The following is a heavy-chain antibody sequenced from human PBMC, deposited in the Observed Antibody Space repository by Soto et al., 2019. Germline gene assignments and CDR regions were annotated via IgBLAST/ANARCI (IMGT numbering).Heavy chain of an antibody. CDR1: GFTFSSYG. V-gene: IGHV3-33*01. J-gene: IGHJ6*02. D-gene: IGHD3-10*01. Sequence: PGGSLRLSCAASGFTFSSYGMHWVRQAPGKGLEWVAVIWYDGSNKYYADSVKGRFTISRDNSKNTLYLQMNSLRAEDTAVYYCARDRITMVRGVINGIMDVWGQGTTVTVSS. CDR3: ARDRITMVRGVINGIMDV. CDR2: IWYDGSNK.